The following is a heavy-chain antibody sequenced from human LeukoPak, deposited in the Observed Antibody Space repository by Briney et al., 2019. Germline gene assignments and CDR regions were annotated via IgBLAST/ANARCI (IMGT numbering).Heavy chain of an antibody. CDR1: GYTFTGYY. V-gene: IGHV1-2*02. Sequence: ASVKVSCKASGYTFTGYYVHWVRQAPGQGLEWMGWINPNSGGTNYAQNFQGRVTMTRDTSISTAYMELSSLRSDDTAVYYCARDDSTRYYGSGSYFFVIWGQGTMVTVSS. D-gene: IGHD3-10*01. J-gene: IGHJ3*02. CDR2: INPNSGGT. CDR3: ARDDSTRYYGSGSYFFVI.